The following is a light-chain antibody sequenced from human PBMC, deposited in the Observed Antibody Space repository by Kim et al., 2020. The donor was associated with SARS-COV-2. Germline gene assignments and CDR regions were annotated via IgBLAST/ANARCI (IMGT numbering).Light chain of an antibody. CDR1: HEISRW. J-gene: IGKJ5*01. V-gene: IGKV1D-16*01. Sequence: AAVRDSVTITCRASHEISRWLAWYQQKPGTAPKSLIYTATRLESGVPSRCSGSGSGTYFTLTISSLQPEDFATYYCQQYASYPITFGQGTRLEIK. CDR3: QQYASYPIT. CDR2: TAT.